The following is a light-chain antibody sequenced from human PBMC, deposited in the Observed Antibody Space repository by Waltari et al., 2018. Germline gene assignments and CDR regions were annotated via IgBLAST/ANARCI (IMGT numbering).Light chain of an antibody. CDR1: QSVSSY. CDR2: DAS. CDR3: QQRSNWLGT. V-gene: IGKV3-11*01. Sequence: EIVLTQSPATLSLSPGDRATLSCRASQSVSSYLAWYQQKPGQAPRLLIYDASNRATGIPARFSGSGSGTDFTLTISSLEPEDFAVYYCQQRSNWLGTFGQGTKVEIK. J-gene: IGKJ1*01.